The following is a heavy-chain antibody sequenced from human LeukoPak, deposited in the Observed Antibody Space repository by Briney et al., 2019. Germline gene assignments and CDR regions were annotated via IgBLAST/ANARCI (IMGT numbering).Heavy chain of an antibody. Sequence: GGSLRLSCAASGFTFSDYYISCIRQAQGKGLEWVSYISKSGSTTYYADSVKGRFTISRDNAKNSLYLQMNSLRAEDTAVYYCARVFKSGGPLDYWGQGTLVTISS. CDR1: GFTFSDYY. J-gene: IGHJ4*02. CDR3: ARVFKSGGPLDY. CDR2: ISKSGSTT. V-gene: IGHV3-11*04. D-gene: IGHD3-10*01.